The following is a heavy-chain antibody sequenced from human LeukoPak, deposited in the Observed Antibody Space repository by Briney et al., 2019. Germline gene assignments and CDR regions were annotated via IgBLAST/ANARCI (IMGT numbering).Heavy chain of an antibody. CDR2: IHTSGST. CDR3: ARDRAGDSFDI. Sequence: PSETLSLTCTVSGASISSGNYYWTWIRQPAGKGLEWIGRIHTSGSTNYNPSLKSRVAISIDTSKNQFSLNLNSVTVAETAIYYCARDRAGDSFDIWGQGAMVTVSA. CDR1: GASISSGNYY. V-gene: IGHV4-61*02. J-gene: IGHJ3*02. D-gene: IGHD7-27*01.